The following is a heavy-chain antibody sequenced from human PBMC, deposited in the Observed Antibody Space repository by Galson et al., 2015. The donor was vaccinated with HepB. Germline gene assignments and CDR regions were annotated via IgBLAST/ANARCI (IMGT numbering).Heavy chain of an antibody. J-gene: IGHJ6*02. CDR1: GGTFSSYA. CDR3: ARDRLGFDTAMVTPRLIYYYHYGMDV. CDR2: IIPILGIA. Sequence: SVKVSCKASGGTFSSYAISWVRQAPGQGLEWMGRIIPILGIANYAQKFQGRVTITADKSTSTAYMELSSLRSEDTAVYYCARDRLGFDTAMVTPRLIYYYHYGMDVWGQGTTVTVSS. V-gene: IGHV1-69*04. D-gene: IGHD5-18*01.